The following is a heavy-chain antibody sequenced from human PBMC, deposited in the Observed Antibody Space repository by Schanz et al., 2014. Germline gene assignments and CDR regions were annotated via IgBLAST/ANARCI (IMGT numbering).Heavy chain of an antibody. D-gene: IGHD5-12*01. Sequence: DVQLAESGEGLVQPGGSLRLSCAASGFTLSSYALSWVRQSPGKGLEWVSAINTADTTYYADSVKGRFTVSRDNSKNTVYLHMNSLRDEDTAVYYCAKDMNREATAPESWGQGTLVVVSS. CDR1: GFTLSSYA. J-gene: IGHJ5*02. CDR3: AKDMNREATAPES. V-gene: IGHV3-23*04. CDR2: INTADTT.